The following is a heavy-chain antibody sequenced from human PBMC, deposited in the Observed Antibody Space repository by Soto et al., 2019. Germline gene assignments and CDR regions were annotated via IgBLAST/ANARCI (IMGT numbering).Heavy chain of an antibody. CDR1: GFTFGDYA. J-gene: IGHJ4*02. D-gene: IGHD1-26*01. CDR3: TRVQWELLRSDY. V-gene: IGHV3-49*04. Sequence: LRLSCTASGFTFGDYAMSWVRQAPGKGLEWVGFIRSKAYGGTTEYAASVKGRFIISRDDSKSIAYLQMSSLETEDTAVYYCTRVQWELLRSDYWGQGTLVTVSS. CDR2: IRSKAYGGTT.